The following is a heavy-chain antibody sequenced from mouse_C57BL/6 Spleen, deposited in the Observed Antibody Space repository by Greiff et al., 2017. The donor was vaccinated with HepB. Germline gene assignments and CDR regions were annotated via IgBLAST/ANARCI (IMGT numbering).Heavy chain of an antibody. D-gene: IGHD2-1*01. CDR1: GYTFTSYW. CDR2: INPSSGYT. CDR3: ARASQDGIYEWYFDV. V-gene: IGHV1-7*01. Sequence: VQLQQSGAELAKPGASVKMSCTASGYTFTSYWMHWVKQRPEQGLDWIGYINPSSGYTKYNQKFKDKATLTADKSSSTAYMQLSRLTYEDSVFYYCARASQDGIYEWYFDVWCTGTTVTVSS. J-gene: IGHJ1*03.